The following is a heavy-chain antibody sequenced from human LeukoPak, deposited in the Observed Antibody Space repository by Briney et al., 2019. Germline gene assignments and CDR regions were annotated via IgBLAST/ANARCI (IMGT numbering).Heavy chain of an antibody. CDR3: AKEAAVYYDFWSGYYLGASPLDY. CDR1: GFTFSSYA. V-gene: IGHV3-23*01. J-gene: IGHJ4*02. Sequence: SGGSLRLSCAASGFTFSSYAMSWVRQAPGKGLEWVSAISGSGGSTYYADSVKGRFTISRDNSKNTVYLQMNSLRAEDTAVYYCAKEAAVYYDFWSGYYLGASPLDYWGQGTLVTVSS. D-gene: IGHD3-3*01. CDR2: ISGSGGST.